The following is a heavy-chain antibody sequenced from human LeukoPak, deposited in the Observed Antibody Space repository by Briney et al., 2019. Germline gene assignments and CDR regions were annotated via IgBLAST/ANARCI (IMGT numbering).Heavy chain of an antibody. CDR3: ERGWSGPWPDV. CDR1: GFTVSNNY. D-gene: IGHD3-3*01. CDR2: IYTGGST. V-gene: IGHV3-66*01. Sequence: PGGSLRLSCAASGFTVSNNYMNWVRQAPGKGLEWVSVIYTGGSTYYEDSVKGRFTISRDNSKNTLYLQMNSLRGEDTAVYYCERGWSGPWPDVWGQGTTVTVSS. J-gene: IGHJ6*02.